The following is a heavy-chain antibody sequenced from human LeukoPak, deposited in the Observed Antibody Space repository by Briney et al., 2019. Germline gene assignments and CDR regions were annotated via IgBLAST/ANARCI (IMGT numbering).Heavy chain of an antibody. CDR1: GGSISSYY. D-gene: IGHD5/OR15-5a*01. CDR3: ARDRSVTAGYYYMDV. J-gene: IGHJ6*03. V-gene: IGHV4-4*07. Sequence: SETLSLTCTVSGGSISSYYWSWIRQPAGKGLEWIGRIYTSGSTNYNPSLKSRVTMSVDTSKSQFSLKLSSVTAADTAVYYCARDRSVTAGYYYMDVWGKGTTVTVSS. CDR2: IYTSGST.